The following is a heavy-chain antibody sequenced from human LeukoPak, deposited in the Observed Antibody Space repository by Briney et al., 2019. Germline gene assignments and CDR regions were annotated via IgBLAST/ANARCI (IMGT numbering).Heavy chain of an antibody. CDR1: GFTFSSYA. J-gene: IGHJ4*01. CDR2: INSGSRYI. V-gene: IGHV3-21*01. Sequence: PGGSLRLSCVASGFTFSSYAMSWVRQAPGKGLEWVSSINSGSRYIYYADSMKGRFTISRDNAKNSLYLQMNSLRAEDTAVYYCARSAGGTGGYFDYWGRGTLVTVSS. CDR3: ARSAGGTGGYFDY. D-gene: IGHD2-15*01.